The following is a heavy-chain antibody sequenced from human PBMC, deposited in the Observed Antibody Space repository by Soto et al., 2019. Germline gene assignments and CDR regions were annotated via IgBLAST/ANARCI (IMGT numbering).Heavy chain of an antibody. V-gene: IGHV1-69*01. CDR2: IIPIFGTA. CDR1: GGTFSSYA. Sequence: VQLVQSGAEVKKPGSSVKVSCKASGGTFSSYAISWVRQAPGQGLEWMGGIIPIFGTANYAQKFQGRVTITADESTSTAYMELSSLRSEDTAVYYCASNRHYYDSSGYYRHFDYWGQGTLVTVSS. CDR3: ASNRHYYDSSGYYRHFDY. J-gene: IGHJ4*02. D-gene: IGHD3-22*01.